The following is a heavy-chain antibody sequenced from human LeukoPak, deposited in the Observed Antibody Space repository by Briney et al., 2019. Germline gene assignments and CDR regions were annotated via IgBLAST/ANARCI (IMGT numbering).Heavy chain of an antibody. CDR3: ARVYGSSWYSDY. D-gene: IGHD6-13*01. J-gene: IGHJ4*02. Sequence: GGSLRLSCAASGFTFSSYSMNWVRKAPGKGLEWVSSISSSSSYIYYADSVKGRFTISRDNAKNSLYLQMNSLRAEDTAVYYCARVYGSSWYSDYWGQGTLVTVSS. V-gene: IGHV3-21*01. CDR2: ISSSSSYI. CDR1: GFTFSSYS.